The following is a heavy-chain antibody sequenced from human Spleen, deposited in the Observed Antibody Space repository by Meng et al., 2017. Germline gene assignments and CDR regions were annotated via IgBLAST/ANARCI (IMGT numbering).Heavy chain of an antibody. CDR1: GGSFSGYY. CDR2: INHSGST. Sequence: QVQLQQWGEGLFKPSEPLSPPCAVYGGSFSGYYWSGIRQPPGKGLEWIGEINHSGSTNYNPSLKSRVTISVDTSKNQFSLKLSSVTAADTAVYYCARGPWLNWNYPAYFQHWGQGTLVTVSS. D-gene: IGHD1-7*01. J-gene: IGHJ1*01. V-gene: IGHV4-34*01. CDR3: ARGPWLNWNYPAYFQH.